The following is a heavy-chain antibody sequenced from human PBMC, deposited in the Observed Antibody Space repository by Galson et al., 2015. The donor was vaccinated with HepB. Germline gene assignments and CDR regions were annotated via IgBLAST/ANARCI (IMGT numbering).Heavy chain of an antibody. V-gene: IGHV1-18*01. CDR2: ISGYNVNT. CDR1: GGTFSSYA. D-gene: IGHD1-26*01. Sequence: SVKVSCKASGGTFSSYAFSWVRQAPGQGLEWMGWISGYNVNTNYAQKLQDRVTVTTDTSTSTAYMELRSLRSDDTAVYYCARARYSTSPPDYWGQGTLVTVSS. CDR3: ARARYSTSPPDY. J-gene: IGHJ4*02.